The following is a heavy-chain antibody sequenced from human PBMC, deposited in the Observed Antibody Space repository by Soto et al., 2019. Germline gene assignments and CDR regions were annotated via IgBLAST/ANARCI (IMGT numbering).Heavy chain of an antibody. Sequence: GGSLRLSCAASGFTFSSYAMSWVRQAPGKGLEWVSAISGSGGSTYYADSVKGRFTISRDNSKNTLYLQMNSLRAEDTAVYYCAKPNRQRNYYGSGMFDYWAREPWSPSPQ. D-gene: IGHD3-10*01. CDR3: AKPNRQRNYYGSGMFDY. V-gene: IGHV3-23*01. CDR1: GFTFSSYA. J-gene: IGHJ4*02. CDR2: ISGSGGST.